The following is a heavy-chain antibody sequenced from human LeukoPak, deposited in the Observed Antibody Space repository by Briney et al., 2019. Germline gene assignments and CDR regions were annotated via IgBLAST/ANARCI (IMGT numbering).Heavy chain of an antibody. Sequence: GSLGLSCAASGFTFSDYYMSWIRQAPGKGLEWVSYISSSGSTIYYADSVKGRFTISRDNAKNSLYLQMNSLRAEDTAVYYCARDRSSWEDNYYYYGMDVWGQGTTVTVSS. V-gene: IGHV3-11*01. D-gene: IGHD6-13*01. CDR3: ARDRSSWEDNYYYYGMDV. CDR2: ISSSGSTI. J-gene: IGHJ6*02. CDR1: GFTFSDYY.